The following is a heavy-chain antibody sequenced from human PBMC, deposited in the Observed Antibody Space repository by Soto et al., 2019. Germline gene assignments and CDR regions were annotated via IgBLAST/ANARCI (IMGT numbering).Heavy chain of an antibody. D-gene: IGHD3-10*01. CDR3: ASDPYYYASYY. V-gene: IGHV3-11*01. J-gene: IGHJ4*02. Sequence: PGGSLRLSCAASGFTFSDHYMTWIRQSPGKGLEWVSYISSDSATIYYTDSVQGRFTVSRDNAKNSVYVQMNSLRAEDTAVYYCASDPYYYASYYWGQGTLVTVS. CDR1: GFTFSDHY. CDR2: ISSDSATI.